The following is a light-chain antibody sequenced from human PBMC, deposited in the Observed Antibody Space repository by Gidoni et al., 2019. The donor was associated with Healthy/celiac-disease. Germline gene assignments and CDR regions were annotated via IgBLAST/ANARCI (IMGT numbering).Light chain of an antibody. Sequence: EIVLTQSPATLSLSPGERATLSCRASQRVSSYLAWYQQKPGQAPRLLIYDASNRATGIPARFSGSGPGTDFTLTISSLEPEDFTVYYCQQRSNLLTFGGGTKVEIK. CDR2: DAS. CDR1: QRVSSY. CDR3: QQRSNLLT. J-gene: IGKJ4*01. V-gene: IGKV3D-11*01.